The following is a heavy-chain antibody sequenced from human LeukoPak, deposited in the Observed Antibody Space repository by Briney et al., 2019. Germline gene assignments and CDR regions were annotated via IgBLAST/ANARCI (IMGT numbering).Heavy chain of an antibody. CDR2: ISGTSSII. CDR3: ARNYGGDSAGWYLDI. Sequence: GRSLRLSCAASRFTFTSYSMNGVPQAPGKRLERISYISGTSSIIYYTPSVKGRFTISRDNAKNSLYLQMNSLRVEDTAFYYCARNYGGDSAGWYLDIWGRGTLLSVSS. D-gene: IGHD4-23*01. CDR1: RFTFTSYS. J-gene: IGHJ2*01. V-gene: IGHV3-48*04.